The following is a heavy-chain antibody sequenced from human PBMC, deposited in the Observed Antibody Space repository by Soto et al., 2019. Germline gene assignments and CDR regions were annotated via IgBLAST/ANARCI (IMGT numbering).Heavy chain of an antibody. D-gene: IGHD1-26*01. CDR3: ARQGSWPYYYYGLDV. Sequence: QVQLVQSGPEVKKPGASVKVSCEASGYTFTTSGISWVRQAPGQGLEWMGWISTYNGDTSSAQKFQGRVTMTADTSTGTAYIELMSLKTDDPAVYYCARQGSWPYYYYGLDVWGQGTTVTVSS. CDR1: GYTFTTSG. CDR2: ISTYNGDT. J-gene: IGHJ6*02. V-gene: IGHV1-18*01.